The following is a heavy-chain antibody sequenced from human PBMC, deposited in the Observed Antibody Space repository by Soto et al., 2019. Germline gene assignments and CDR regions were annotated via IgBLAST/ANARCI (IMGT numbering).Heavy chain of an antibody. CDR3: AREESTTVITPYFDY. Sequence: QVQLVQSGAEVKKPGSSVKVSCKASGGTLSSYTISWVRQAPGQGLEWMGRIIPILGIANYAQKFQGRVTITADKSTSTAYMELSSLRSEDTAVYYCAREESTTVITPYFDYWGQGTLVTVSS. V-gene: IGHV1-69*08. CDR2: IIPILGIA. J-gene: IGHJ4*02. CDR1: GGTLSSYT. D-gene: IGHD4-17*01.